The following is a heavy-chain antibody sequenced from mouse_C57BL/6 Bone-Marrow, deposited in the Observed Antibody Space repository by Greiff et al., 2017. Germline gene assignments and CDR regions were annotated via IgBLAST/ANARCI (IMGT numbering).Heavy chain of an antibody. J-gene: IGHJ4*01. CDR2: IDPETGGT. CDR3: TRGYYVSSGYAMDY. V-gene: IGHV1-15*01. CDR1: GYTFTDYE. Sequence: QVQLQQSGAELVRPGASVTLSCKASGYTFTDYEMHWVKQTPVHGLEWIGAIDPETGGTAYNQKFKGKAILTADKSSSTAYMELRSLTSEDSAVYYCTRGYYVSSGYAMDYWGQGTSVTVSS. D-gene: IGHD1-1*01.